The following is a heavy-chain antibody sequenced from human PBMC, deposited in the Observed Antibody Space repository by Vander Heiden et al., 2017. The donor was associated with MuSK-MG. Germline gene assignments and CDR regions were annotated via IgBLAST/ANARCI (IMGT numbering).Heavy chain of an antibody. CDR3: AIQGAGAVINWFDP. D-gene: IGHD6-19*01. Sequence: QLQLQESGPGLVKPSETLSLTCTVSGGSISSSSYYWGWIRQPPGKGLEWIGSIYYSGRTYYNPARKSRVTISVDTSKNQLSRKLRSVTAAETAVYYYAIQGAGAVINWFDPWGQGTMVTVCS. V-gene: IGHV4-39*01. CDR1: GGSISSSSYY. CDR2: IYYSGRT. J-gene: IGHJ5*02.